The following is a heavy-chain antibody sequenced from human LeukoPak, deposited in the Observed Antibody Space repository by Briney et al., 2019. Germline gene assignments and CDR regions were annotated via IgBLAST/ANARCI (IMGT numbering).Heavy chain of an antibody. CDR1: GGSISSYY. CDR3: ARGRAVYCPDY. V-gene: IGHV4-59*08. Sequence: SETLSLTCTVSGGSISSYYWSWIRQPAGKGLEWIGNIHHSGNTYYNPSLKSRVTISVDTSKNQFSPTLSSVTAADTAVYYCARGRAVYCPDYWGQGTLVTVSS. CDR2: IHHSGNT. J-gene: IGHJ4*02. D-gene: IGHD2-15*01.